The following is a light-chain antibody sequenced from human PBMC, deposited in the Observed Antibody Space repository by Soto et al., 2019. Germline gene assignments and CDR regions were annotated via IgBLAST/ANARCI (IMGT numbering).Light chain of an antibody. Sequence: QSALTQPASVSGSPGQSITISCTGTSSDVGGYNSVSWYQQHPGKAPKVMIYDVSYRPSGVSNRFSGSKSGNTASLTISGLQVEDEADYYCSSYTSSSTLVVFGGGTKLTVL. V-gene: IGLV2-14*03. CDR1: SSDVGGYNS. J-gene: IGLJ2*01. CDR3: SSYTSSSTLVV. CDR2: DVS.